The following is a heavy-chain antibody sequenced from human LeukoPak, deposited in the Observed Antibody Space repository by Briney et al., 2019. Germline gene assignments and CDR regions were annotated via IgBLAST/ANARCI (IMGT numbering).Heavy chain of an antibody. V-gene: IGHV4-38-2*02. CDR2: IYHSGST. CDR3: ARSRDGYNYFDY. Sequence: SETLSLTCTVSGYSISSGYYWGWIRQPPGKGLEWIGSIYHSGSTNYNPSLKSRVTISVDMSKNQFSLKLSSLTAADTAVYYCARSRDGYNYFDYWGQGTLVTVSS. D-gene: IGHD5-24*01. J-gene: IGHJ4*02. CDR1: GYSISSGYY.